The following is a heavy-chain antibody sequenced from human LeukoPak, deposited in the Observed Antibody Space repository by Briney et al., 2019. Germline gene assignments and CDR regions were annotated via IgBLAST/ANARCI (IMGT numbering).Heavy chain of an antibody. J-gene: IGHJ3*01. CDR2: IYYSGST. V-gene: IGHV4-39*07. CDR3: ARVTYGQAHFDL. D-gene: IGHD4-17*01. Sequence: PSETLSLTCTVSGGSISSSSYYWGWIRQPPGKGLEWIGSIYYSGSTYYNPSLKSRVTISVDTSKNQFSLKLSSVTAADTAVYYCARVTYGQAHFDLWGQGTMVTVSS. CDR1: GGSISSSSYY.